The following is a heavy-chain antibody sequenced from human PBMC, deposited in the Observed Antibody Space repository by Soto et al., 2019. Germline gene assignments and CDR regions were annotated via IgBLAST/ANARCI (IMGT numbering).Heavy chain of an antibody. Sequence: SETLSLTCAVSGDSISSYYCMWIRQPPGKGLESIGYLYYGRSANYNPSLKSRVTLSVDTSKNQFSLKLSSVTAADTAVYYCARDILSGSYYPYYGMDVWGQGTTVTVSS. J-gene: IGHJ6*02. CDR3: ARDILSGSYYPYYGMDV. CDR1: GDSISSYY. V-gene: IGHV4-59*01. D-gene: IGHD3-10*01. CDR2: LYYGRSA.